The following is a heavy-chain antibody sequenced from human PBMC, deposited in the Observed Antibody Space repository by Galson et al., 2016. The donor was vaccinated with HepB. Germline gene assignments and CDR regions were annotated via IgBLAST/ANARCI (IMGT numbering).Heavy chain of an antibody. D-gene: IGHD7-27*01. V-gene: IGHV3-48*02. CDR2: IDRNGTNI. J-gene: IGHJ4*02. Sequence: SLRLSCAASGFTFSSYSMNWVRQAPGKGLEWVSCIDRNGTNIQYADSVKGRFTVSRDHAKNTLDLQMNSLRDEDTAVYYCARDDNGGFDYWGQGTLVTVSS. CDR1: GFTFSSYS. CDR3: ARDDNGGFDY.